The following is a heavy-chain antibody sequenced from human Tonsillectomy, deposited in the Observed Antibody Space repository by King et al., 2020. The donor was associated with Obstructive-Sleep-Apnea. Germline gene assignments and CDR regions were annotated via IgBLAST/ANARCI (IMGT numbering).Heavy chain of an antibody. CDR2: ISSIGTTI. CDR3: ARFRIAAAPWDWYFDL. Sequence: VQLVESGGDLVKPGGSLRLSCAASGFTFSDYYMSWIRQAPGKGREWVSYISSIGTTIYYADSVKGRFTISRDNAKNSLYLQMISLRAEDTAVYSCARFRIAAAPWDWYFDLWGRGTLVTVSS. CDR1: GFTFSDYY. V-gene: IGHV3-11*01. J-gene: IGHJ2*01. D-gene: IGHD6-13*01.